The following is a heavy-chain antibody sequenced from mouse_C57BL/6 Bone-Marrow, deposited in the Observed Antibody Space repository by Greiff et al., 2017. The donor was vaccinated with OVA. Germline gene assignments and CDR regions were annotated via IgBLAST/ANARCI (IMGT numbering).Heavy chain of an antibody. CDR2: INPSSGYT. CDR3: ARGGVYGSSYEGYAMDY. J-gene: IGHJ4*01. V-gene: IGHV1-4*01. Sequence: VQLQESGAELARPGASVKMSCKASGYTFTSYTMHWVKQRPGQGLEWIGYINPSSGYTKYNQKFKDKATLTADKSSSTAYMQLSSLTSEDSAVYYCARGGVYGSSYEGYAMDYWGQGTSVTVSS. CDR1: GYTFTSYT. D-gene: IGHD1-1*01.